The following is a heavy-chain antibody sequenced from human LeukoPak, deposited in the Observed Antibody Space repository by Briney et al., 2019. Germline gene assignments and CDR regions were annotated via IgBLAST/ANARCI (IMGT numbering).Heavy chain of an antibody. CDR2: IRSKANNYAT. D-gene: IGHD1-26*01. CDR1: GFTLSDSA. J-gene: IGHJ6*03. CDR3: SREVGATTYYYYYHMDV. Sequence: PAGSLRLSCAASGFTLSDSAMHWVRQASGKGLEWVGHIRSKANNYATAHAASVKGRFTISRDDSKNTAYLQMNSLKTEDTAVYYCSREVGATTYYYYYHMDVWGKGTTVTVSS. V-gene: IGHV3-73*01.